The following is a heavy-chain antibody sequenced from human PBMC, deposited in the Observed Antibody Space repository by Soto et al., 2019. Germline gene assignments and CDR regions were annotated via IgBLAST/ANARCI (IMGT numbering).Heavy chain of an antibody. Sequence: GASVKVSCKASGYTFTSYYMHWVRQAPGQGLEWMGIINPSGGSTSYAQKFQGRVTMTRDTSTSTVYMELSSLRSEDTAVHYCARVTERRAEFDYWGQGTLVTVSS. CDR2: INPSGGST. D-gene: IGHD1-1*01. J-gene: IGHJ4*02. V-gene: IGHV1-46*01. CDR3: ARVTERRAEFDY. CDR1: GYTFTSYY.